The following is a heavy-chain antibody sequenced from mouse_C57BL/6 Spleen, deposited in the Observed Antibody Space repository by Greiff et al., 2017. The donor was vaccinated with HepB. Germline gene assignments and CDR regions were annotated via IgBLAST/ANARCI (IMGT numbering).Heavy chain of an antibody. V-gene: IGHV1-81*01. Sequence: VKLVESGAELARPGASVKLSCKASGYTFTSYGISWVKQRTGQGLEWIGEIYPRSGNTYYYEKFKGKATLTADKSSSTAYMELRSLTSEDSAVYFCERRDYAMDYWGQGTSVTVSS. J-gene: IGHJ4*01. CDR2: IYPRSGNT. CDR3: ERRDYAMDY. CDR1: GYTFTSYG.